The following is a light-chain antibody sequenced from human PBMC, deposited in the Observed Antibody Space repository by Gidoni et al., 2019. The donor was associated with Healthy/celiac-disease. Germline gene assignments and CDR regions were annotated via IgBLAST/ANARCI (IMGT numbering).Light chain of an antibody. Sequence: EIVLTQSPATLSLSPGERATLSCRASQSVSSYLAWYQQKPGQAPRLLIYDASNRATGIPARFSGSGSGTDFPLTISSLEPEDFAVYYCQQRSNWPPRFTFXPXTKVDIK. V-gene: IGKV3-11*01. CDR2: DAS. CDR1: QSVSSY. J-gene: IGKJ3*01. CDR3: QQRSNWPPRFT.